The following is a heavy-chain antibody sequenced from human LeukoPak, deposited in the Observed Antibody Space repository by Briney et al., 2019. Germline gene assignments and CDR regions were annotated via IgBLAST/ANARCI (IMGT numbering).Heavy chain of an antibody. CDR1: GFTFSSYS. J-gene: IGHJ4*02. CDR3: ARSAGLAPEFDC. D-gene: IGHD3-16*01. Sequence: QTGGSLRLSCAASGFTFSSYSMNWFRQAPGKGLEWISYISGTSSAIYYADSVKGRFTVSRDNVKNSLYLQINSLRAEDTAVYYCARSAGLAPEFDCWGQGILVTVSS. V-gene: IGHV3-48*01. CDR2: ISGTSSAI.